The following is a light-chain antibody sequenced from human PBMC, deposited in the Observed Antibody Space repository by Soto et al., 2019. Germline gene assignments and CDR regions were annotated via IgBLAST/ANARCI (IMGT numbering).Light chain of an antibody. J-gene: IGKJ1*01. CDR1: QSVNTY. CDR3: QQRSSWPET. CDR2: DTF. Sequence: EIVLTQSPATLSLSPGERATLSCRASQSVNTYLAWYQQKPGQAPRLLIYDTFTRATGIPARFSGSGSGTDFTLTISSLGPEDFAVYYCQQRSSWPETFGQGTKVEI. V-gene: IGKV3-11*01.